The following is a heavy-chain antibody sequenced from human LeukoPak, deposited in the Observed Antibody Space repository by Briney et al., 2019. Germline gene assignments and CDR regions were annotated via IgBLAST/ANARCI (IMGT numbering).Heavy chain of an antibody. V-gene: IGHV4-34*01. J-gene: IGHJ5*02. CDR1: GGSFSGYY. CDR3: ARLCSWYYNWFDP. CDR2: IYYSGST. D-gene: IGHD2-15*01. Sequence: SETLSLTCAVYGGSFSGYYWSWIRQPPGKGLEWIGSIYYSGSTYYNPSLKSRVTISVDTSKNQFSLKLNSVTAADTAVYYCARLCSWYYNWFDPWGQGTLVTVSS.